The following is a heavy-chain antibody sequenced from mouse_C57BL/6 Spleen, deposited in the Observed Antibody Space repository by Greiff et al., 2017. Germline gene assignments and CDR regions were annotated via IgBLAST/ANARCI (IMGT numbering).Heavy chain of an antibody. CDR2: INPYNGGT. V-gene: IGHV1-19*01. CDR1: GYTFTDYY. Sequence: VQLQQSGPVLVKPGASVKMSCKASGYTFTDYYMNWVKQSHGKSLEWIGVINPYNGGTSYNQKFKGKATLTVDKSSSTAYMELNSLTSEDSAEYYCARFRLGLDYWGQGTTLTVSS. CDR3: ARFRLGLDY. J-gene: IGHJ2*01.